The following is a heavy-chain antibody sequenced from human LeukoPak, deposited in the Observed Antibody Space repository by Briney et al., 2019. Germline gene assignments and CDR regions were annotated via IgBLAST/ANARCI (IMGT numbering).Heavy chain of an antibody. Sequence: SETLSLTCTVSGGSISSYYWSWIRQPPGKGLEWIGYIYYSGSTNYNPSLKSRVTISVDTSKNQFSLKLSSVTAADTAVYYCARAHDYPPADFDYWGQGTLVTVSS. CDR1: GGSISSYY. CDR2: IYYSGST. J-gene: IGHJ4*02. D-gene: IGHD4-11*01. CDR3: ARAHDYPPADFDY. V-gene: IGHV4-59*01.